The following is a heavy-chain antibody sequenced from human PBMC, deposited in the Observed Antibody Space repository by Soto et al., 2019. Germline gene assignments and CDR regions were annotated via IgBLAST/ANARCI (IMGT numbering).Heavy chain of an antibody. Sequence: GGSLRLSCAASGFTFSSYAMHWVRQAPGKGLEWVAVISYDGSNKYYADSVKGRFTISRDNSKNTLYLQMNSLRAEDTAVYYCASSLAVAYYFDYWGQGTLVTVSS. V-gene: IGHV3-30-3*01. CDR2: ISYDGSNK. D-gene: IGHD6-19*01. CDR1: GFTFSSYA. CDR3: ASSLAVAYYFDY. J-gene: IGHJ4*02.